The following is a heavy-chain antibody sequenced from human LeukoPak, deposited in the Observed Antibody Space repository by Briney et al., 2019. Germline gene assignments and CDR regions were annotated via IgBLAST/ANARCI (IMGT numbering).Heavy chain of an antibody. V-gene: IGHV3-7*01. CDR2: IKQDGSEK. Sequence: ESLMLSCTASEFTFSNYWMTWVRQAPGKGLEWVASIKQDGSEKFYVDSVKGRFTISRDNAENSLYLQMNSLRAEDTAVFYCARDKVSDVLRGDFDYWGQGTLVTVFS. CDR3: ARDKVSDVLRGDFDY. CDR1: EFTFSNYW. J-gene: IGHJ4*02. D-gene: IGHD3-9*01.